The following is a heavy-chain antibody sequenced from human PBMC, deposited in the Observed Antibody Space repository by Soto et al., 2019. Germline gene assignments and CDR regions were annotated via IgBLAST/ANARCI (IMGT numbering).Heavy chain of an antibody. D-gene: IGHD3-22*01. CDR2: ISGSGDRT. CDR3: VKDDGGYPSTAPH. J-gene: IGHJ4*02. CDR1: GITISNYP. V-gene: IGHV3-23*01. Sequence: DVQLLESGGGLVQPGGSLRLSCAASGITISNYPMSWVRQAPGKGLDWVSSISGSGDRTYYADSAKGRFTISKDISRNSLSLQLDSLGVEDTAVYFCVKDDGGYPSTAPHWGQGTLVTVSS.